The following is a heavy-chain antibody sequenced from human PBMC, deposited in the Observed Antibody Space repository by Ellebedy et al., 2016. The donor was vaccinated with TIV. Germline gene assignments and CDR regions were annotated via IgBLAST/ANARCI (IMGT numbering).Heavy chain of an antibody. CDR1: GFTFSSYS. CDR2: IKSSSSYI. V-gene: IGHV3-21*01. J-gene: IGHJ4*02. CDR3: ARAKY. Sequence: GESLKISCAASGFTFSSYSMNWVRQAPGKGLEWVSSIKSSSSYIYYADSVKGRFTISRDNAKNSLYLQMNSLRTEDTAVYYCARAKYWGQGTLVTVSS.